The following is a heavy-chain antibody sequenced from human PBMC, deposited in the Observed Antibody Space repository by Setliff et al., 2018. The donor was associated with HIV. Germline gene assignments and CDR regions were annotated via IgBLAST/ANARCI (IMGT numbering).Heavy chain of an antibody. CDR1: GFTFSSYW. V-gene: IGHV3-74*01. J-gene: IGHJ3*02. CDR3: AKDQEWLVEVEGEALHI. D-gene: IGHD6-19*01. Sequence: LRLSCAASGFTFSSYWMYWVRQAPGKGLVWVSRINSDGSSTSYADSVKGRFTISRDNAKNTLFLQMNSLKAEDTAVYYCAKDQEWLVEVEGEALHIWGQGTMVAVSS. CDR2: INSDGSST.